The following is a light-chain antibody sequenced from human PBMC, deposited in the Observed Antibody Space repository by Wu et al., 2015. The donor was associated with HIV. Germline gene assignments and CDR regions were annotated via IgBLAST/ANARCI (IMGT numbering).Light chain of an antibody. CDR3: QESSSIPPA. CDR2: AAS. J-gene: IGKJ5*01. V-gene: IGKV1-39*01. CDR1: QNINNF. Sequence: DIQMTQSPSSLSASIGDRVTITCRASQNINNFLNWYQQKPGKAPELLISAASNLQSGAPSRFSGSGSGTDFTLTISRLQPEDFATYFCQESSSIPPAFGQGTRVENK.